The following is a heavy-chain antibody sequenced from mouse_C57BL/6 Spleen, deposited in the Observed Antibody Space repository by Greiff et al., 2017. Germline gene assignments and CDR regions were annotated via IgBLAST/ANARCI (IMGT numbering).Heavy chain of an antibody. D-gene: IGHD1-1*01. CDR1: GYTFTSYW. CDR2: IYPGSGSP. V-gene: IGHV1-55*01. Sequence: QVQLQQPGAELVKPGASVKMSCKASGYTFTSYWITWVKQRPGQGLEWIGDIYPGSGSPNYNEKFKSKATMTVDPSSSPAYMQLSSLTSEDSAVYYRARMRITTVVARDYWGKGTTLTVSS. J-gene: IGHJ2*01. CDR3: ARMRITTVVARDY.